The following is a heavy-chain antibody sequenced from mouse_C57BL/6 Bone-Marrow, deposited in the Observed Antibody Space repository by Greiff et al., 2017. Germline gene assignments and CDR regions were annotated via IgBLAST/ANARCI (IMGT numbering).Heavy chain of an antibody. V-gene: IGHV1-19*01. CDR3: ARARYGNYVAMDY. CDR2: INPYNGGT. J-gene: IGHJ4*01. D-gene: IGHD2-10*02. CDR1: GYTFTDYY. Sequence: EVKLQESGPVLVKPGASVKMSCKASGYTFTDYYMNWVKQSHGKSLEWIGVINPYNGGTSYNQKFKGKATLTVDKSSSTAYMELNSLTSEDSAVYYCARARYGNYVAMDYWGQGTSVTVSS.